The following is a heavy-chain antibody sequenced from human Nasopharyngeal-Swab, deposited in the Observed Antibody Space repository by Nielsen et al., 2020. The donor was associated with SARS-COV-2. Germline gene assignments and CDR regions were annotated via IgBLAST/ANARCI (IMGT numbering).Heavy chain of an antibody. Sequence: SETLSLTCTVSGCSISSYYWRWIRQPPGQGLEWLGNIYSSGSTNYNPSLKSRVTISVDTSMNKFSLKLSSVTAADTAVYYCARHLAVAGTSYYYYYYMDVWGKGTTVTVSS. CDR3: ARHLAVAGTSYYYYYYMDV. J-gene: IGHJ6*03. CDR1: GCSISSYY. CDR2: IYSSGST. D-gene: IGHD6-19*01. V-gene: IGHV4-59*08.